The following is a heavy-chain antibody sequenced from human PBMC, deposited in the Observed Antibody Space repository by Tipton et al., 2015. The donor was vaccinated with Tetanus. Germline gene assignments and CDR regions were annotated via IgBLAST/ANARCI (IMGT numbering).Heavy chain of an antibody. J-gene: IGHJ4*02. CDR3: ATGVRYYYDS. V-gene: IGHV3-74*01. CDR2: VNGDGSVT. D-gene: IGHD3-10*01. CDR1: TLTFSDYW. Sequence: SLRLSCAASTLTFSDYWMHWVRQAPGRGLVWLSRVNGDGSVTKYADSVKGRFTIARDNAKNTLYLQMSSLRPDDTPVYYCATGVRYYYDSWGQGTLVTVS.